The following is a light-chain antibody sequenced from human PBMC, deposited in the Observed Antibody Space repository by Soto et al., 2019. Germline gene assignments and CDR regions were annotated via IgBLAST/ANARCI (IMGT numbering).Light chain of an antibody. Sequence: EIVMTQSPATLSVSPGERATLSFRASQGVSSNLAWYQQKPGQAPRLLIYAASTRATGIPARFSGSGSGTEFTLTISSLQSEDFAVYYCQHYNNWPPFTFGPRTKVDIK. CDR2: AAS. J-gene: IGKJ3*01. V-gene: IGKV3-15*01. CDR1: QGVSSN. CDR3: QHYNNWPPFT.